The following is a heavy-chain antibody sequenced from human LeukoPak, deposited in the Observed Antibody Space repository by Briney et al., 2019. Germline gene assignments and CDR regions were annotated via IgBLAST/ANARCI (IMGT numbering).Heavy chain of an antibody. D-gene: IGHD5-24*01. Sequence: SETLSLTCAVYGGSFSGYYWSWIRQPPGKGLEWIGEINHSGSTNYNPSLKSRVTISVDTSKNQFSLKLSSVTAADTAVYYCARGRWLDYWGQGTLVTVSS. CDR3: ARGRWLDY. V-gene: IGHV4-34*01. CDR1: GGSFSGYY. CDR2: INHSGST. J-gene: IGHJ4*02.